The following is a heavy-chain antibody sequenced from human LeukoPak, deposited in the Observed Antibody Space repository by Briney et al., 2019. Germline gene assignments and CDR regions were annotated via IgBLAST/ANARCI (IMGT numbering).Heavy chain of an antibody. CDR3: ARDRYDILTGYPPYYFDY. V-gene: IGHV1-18*04. J-gene: IGHJ4*02. CDR2: ISAYNGNT. Sequence: ASVKVSCKASGYTFTSYGISWVRQAPGQGLEWMGWISAYNGNTNYAQKLQGRVTMTTDTSTSTAYMELRSLRSDDTAMYYCARDRYDILTGYPPYYFDYWGQGTLVTVSS. CDR1: GYTFTSYG. D-gene: IGHD3-9*01.